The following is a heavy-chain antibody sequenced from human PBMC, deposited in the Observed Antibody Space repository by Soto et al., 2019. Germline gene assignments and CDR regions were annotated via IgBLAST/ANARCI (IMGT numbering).Heavy chain of an antibody. Sequence: QLQLQESGPGLVKPSETLSLTCTVSGGSISSSSYYWGWIRQPPGKGLEWIGSIDHSGSTYYNPSLRSRVTISXXTXKXLFALKLSSVTAADTAVYYCARQGYYGSGRLNWFDPWGQGTLVTVSS. CDR1: GGSISSSSYY. J-gene: IGHJ5*02. D-gene: IGHD3-10*01. CDR2: IDHSGST. V-gene: IGHV4-39*01. CDR3: ARQGYYGSGRLNWFDP.